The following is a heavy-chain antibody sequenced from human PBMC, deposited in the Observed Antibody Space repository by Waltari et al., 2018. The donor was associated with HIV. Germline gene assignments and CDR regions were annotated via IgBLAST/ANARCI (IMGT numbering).Heavy chain of an antibody. V-gene: IGHV4-39*01. Sequence: QLQLQESGPGLVKPSETLSLTCTVSGGSISSSSYYWGWIRQPPGKGLEWIGSIYYSGSTYYNPSLKSRVTISVDTSKNQFSLKLSSVTAADTAVYYCARHPYSSGRGVLDYWGQGTLVTVSS. CDR3: ARHPYSSGRGVLDY. J-gene: IGHJ4*02. CDR2: IYYSGST. D-gene: IGHD6-19*01. CDR1: GGSISSSSYY.